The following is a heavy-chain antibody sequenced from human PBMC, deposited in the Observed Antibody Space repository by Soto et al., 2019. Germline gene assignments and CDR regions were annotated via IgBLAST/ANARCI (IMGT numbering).Heavy chain of an antibody. CDR3: AKAIEGSWSNYYYYGMDV. D-gene: IGHD6-13*01. CDR1: GFTFSSYG. V-gene: IGHV3-30*18. Sequence: GGSLRLSCAASGFTFSSYGMHWVRQAPGKGLEWVAVISYDGSNKYYADSVKGRFTISRDNSKNTLYLQMNSLRAEDTAVYYCAKAIEGSWSNYYYYGMDVWGQGTTVTVSS. CDR2: ISYDGSNK. J-gene: IGHJ6*02.